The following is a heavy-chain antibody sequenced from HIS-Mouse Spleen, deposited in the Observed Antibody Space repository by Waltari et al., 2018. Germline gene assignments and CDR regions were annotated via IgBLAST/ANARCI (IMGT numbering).Heavy chain of an antibody. V-gene: IGHV4-59*08. J-gene: IGHJ4*02. Sequence: QVQLQESGPGLVKPSETLSLTCTVSGGSISSYYWSWIRQPPGKGLEWIGYLYYSGSTNYNPALKSRVTIAVDTSKNQFSLKLSSVTAADTAVYYCARRGLLEPDSWYYFDYWGQGTLVTVSS. CDR1: GGSISSYY. D-gene: IGHD1-1*01. CDR3: ARRGLLEPDSWYYFDY. CDR2: LYYSGST.